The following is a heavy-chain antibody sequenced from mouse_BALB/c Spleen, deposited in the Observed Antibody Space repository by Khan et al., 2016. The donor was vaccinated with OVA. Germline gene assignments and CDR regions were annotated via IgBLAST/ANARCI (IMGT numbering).Heavy chain of an antibody. CDR3: AARSCDPRDFEV. Sequence: EVQLQESGAELVKPGASVKLSCTASGFTIKDTYLHWVKQRPEQGLEWIGRIAPANGNTKYDPKFQGKATITADTSSNTSYLQLNSLTSEDTAVYYCAARSCDPRDFEVWGEGTTVTVS. CDR2: IAPANGNT. CDR1: GFTIKDTY. V-gene: IGHV14-3*02. D-gene: IGHD1-3*01. J-gene: IGHJ1*01.